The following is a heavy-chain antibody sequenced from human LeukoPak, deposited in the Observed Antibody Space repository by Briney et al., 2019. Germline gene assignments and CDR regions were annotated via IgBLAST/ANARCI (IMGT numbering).Heavy chain of an antibody. J-gene: IGHJ5*02. D-gene: IGHD2-15*01. CDR1: GSSINNYW. CDR3: ARQEYCSGGSCYTWFDP. Sequence: GESLQISCKGSGSSINNYWIGRVRQMPGKGLEWMGIIYPADSDIRYSPSFQGQVTISADKSISTAYLQWSSLKASDTAIYYCARQEYCSGGSCYTWFDPWGQGTLVIVSS. CDR2: IYPADSDI. V-gene: IGHV5-51*01.